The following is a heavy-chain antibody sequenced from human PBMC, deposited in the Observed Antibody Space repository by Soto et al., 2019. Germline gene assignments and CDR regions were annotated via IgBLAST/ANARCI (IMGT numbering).Heavy chain of an antibody. CDR2: ISYHGRDE. V-gene: IGHV3-30*04. CDR1: GFTFTSYA. J-gene: IGHJ5*02. CDR3: ARGRFSTTLYAGFDP. D-gene: IGHD2-2*01. Sequence: VGSLRLSCAASGFTFTSYAMHWVRQAPGKGLEWVAAISYHGRDEYYADSVKGRFSISRDNSKNTLNLQMNSLSAEDTAVYYCARGRFSTTLYAGFDPWGQGTLVTVSS.